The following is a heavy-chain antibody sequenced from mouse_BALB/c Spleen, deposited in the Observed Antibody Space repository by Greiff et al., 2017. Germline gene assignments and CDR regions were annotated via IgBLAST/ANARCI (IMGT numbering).Heavy chain of an antibody. D-gene: IGHD1-1*01. CDR3: ARDLITTDYAMDY. V-gene: IGHV5-4*02. CDR1: GFTFSDYY. J-gene: IGHJ4*01. CDR2: ISDGGSYT. Sequence: VKLEESGGGLVKPGGSLKLSCAASGFTFSDYYMYWVRQTPEKRLEWVATISDGGSYTYYPDSVKGRFTISRDNAKNNLYLQMSSLKSEDTAMYYCARDLITTDYAMDYWGQGTSVTVSS.